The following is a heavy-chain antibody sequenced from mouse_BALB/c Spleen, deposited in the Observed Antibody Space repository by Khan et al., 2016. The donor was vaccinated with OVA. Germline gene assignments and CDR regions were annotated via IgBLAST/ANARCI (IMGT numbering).Heavy chain of an antibody. J-gene: IGHJ2*01. V-gene: IGHV3-2*02. Sequence: VQLKESGPGLVKPSQSLSLTCTVTGYSITSDYAWNWIRQFPGNKLEWMGYISYSGNTNYNPSLRSRISITRDTSKNQFFLQLNSVTTEDTANYSWERVYGGDFDYWGQGTTLTVSS. CDR1: GYSITSDYA. D-gene: IGHD1-1*01. CDR3: ERVYGGDFDY. CDR2: ISYSGNT.